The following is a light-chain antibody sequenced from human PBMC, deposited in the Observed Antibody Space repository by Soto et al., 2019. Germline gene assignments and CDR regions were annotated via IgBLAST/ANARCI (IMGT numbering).Light chain of an antibody. CDR2: GAS. CDR3: QQRSNWPPVFT. Sequence: ILLTQSPATLSVSPGDRATLSCRASQSVTSKLAWYQQKPGQAPRLLIYGASGRATGIPDRFSGSGSGTEFTLTISRLEPEDFAVYYCQQRSNWPPVFTFGQGTRLEIK. J-gene: IGKJ5*01. CDR1: QSVTSK. V-gene: IGKV3D-20*02.